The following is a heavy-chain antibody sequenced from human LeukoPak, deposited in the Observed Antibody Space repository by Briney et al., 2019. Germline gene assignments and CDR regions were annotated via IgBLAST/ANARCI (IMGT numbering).Heavy chain of an antibody. D-gene: IGHD6-19*01. Sequence: ASVRVSCTASGYTFTSYGISWVRQAPGQGLEWMGWISAYNGNTNYAQTLQGRVTMTTDTSTSTAYMELRSLRSDDTAVYYCARGVAGRDYYYYYYMDVWGKGTTVTVSS. J-gene: IGHJ6*03. CDR2: ISAYNGNT. CDR3: ARGVAGRDYYYYYYMDV. CDR1: GYTFTSYG. V-gene: IGHV1-18*01.